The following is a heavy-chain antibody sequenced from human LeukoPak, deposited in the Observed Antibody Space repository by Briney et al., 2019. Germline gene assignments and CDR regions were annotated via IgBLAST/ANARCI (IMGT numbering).Heavy chain of an antibody. CDR1: GFTFSDYY. CDR3: ATRGGSGWYEG. J-gene: IGHJ4*02. V-gene: IGHV3-11*06. D-gene: IGHD6-19*01. CDR2: ISTTGTYT. Sequence: NPGGSLRLSCAASGFTFSDYYMSWIRQAPGKGLEWVSYISTTGTYTNYADSVKGRFTISRDNGKKSLYLQMNSLRAEDTAVYYCATRGGSGWYEGWGQGTLVTVSS.